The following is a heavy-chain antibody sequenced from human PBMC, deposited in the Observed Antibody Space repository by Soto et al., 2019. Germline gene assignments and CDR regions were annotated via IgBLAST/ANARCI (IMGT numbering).Heavy chain of an antibody. Sequence: QVQLVQSGAEVKKPGSSVKVSCKASGGTFSSYAISWVRQAPGQGLEWMGGIIPIFGTANYAQKFQGRVTSTADESTSTAYMELSSLRSEDTAVYYCARDQMTGSGGSSSYAFDIWGQGTMVTVSS. D-gene: IGHD2-15*01. J-gene: IGHJ3*02. V-gene: IGHV1-69*01. CDR3: ARDQMTGSGGSSSYAFDI. CDR2: IIPIFGTA. CDR1: GGTFSSYA.